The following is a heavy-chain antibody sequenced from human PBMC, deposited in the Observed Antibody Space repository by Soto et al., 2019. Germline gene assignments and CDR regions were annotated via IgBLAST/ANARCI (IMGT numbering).Heavy chain of an antibody. CDR2: IYYTGTT. J-gene: IGHJ4*02. V-gene: IGHV4-59*01. D-gene: IGHD3-22*01. Sequence: PSATLSLTCTVSGGSITDYYWSWIRQSPGKGLDWIGYIYYTGTTKYNPSLKSRVTISVDTSKNQFSLQLSSVTAADTALYYCARAGGIYYDSSGFLHYWGQGALVTVSA. CDR1: GGSITDYY. CDR3: ARAGGIYYDSSGFLHY.